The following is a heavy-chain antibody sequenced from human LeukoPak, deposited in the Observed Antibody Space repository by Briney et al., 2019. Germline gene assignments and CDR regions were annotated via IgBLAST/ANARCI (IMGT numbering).Heavy chain of an antibody. V-gene: IGHV3-23*01. CDR3: AKAYYDDYETAPRDFYY. D-gene: IGHD4-17*01. CDR1: RFTISSYA. CDR2: ISGSSGST. Sequence: GGSLRLSCAASRFTISSYAMSWVRQAPGKGLEWVSGISGSSGSTYYADFVKGRFTIARDKSKNTVYLQMNSLRAEDTAVYYCAKAYYDDYETAPRDFYYWGQGTLVTVSS. J-gene: IGHJ4*02.